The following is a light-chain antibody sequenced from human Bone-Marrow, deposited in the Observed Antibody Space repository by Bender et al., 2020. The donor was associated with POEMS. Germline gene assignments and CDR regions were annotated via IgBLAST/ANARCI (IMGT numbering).Light chain of an antibody. CDR2: SSH. CDR3: AVWDDSLNGWV. Sequence: QSVLTQPLSASGTPGQRVTISCSGGSSNIVAHAVNWYQHLPGTAPKLLIYSSHRRPSEVPDRFFGSKSGTSASLAISGLQSEDEADYYCAVWDDSLNGWVFGGGTKLTVL. CDR1: SSNIVAHA. V-gene: IGLV1-44*01. J-gene: IGLJ3*02.